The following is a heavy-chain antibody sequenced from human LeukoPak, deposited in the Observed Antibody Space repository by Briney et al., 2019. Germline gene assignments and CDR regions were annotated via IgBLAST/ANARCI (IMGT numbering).Heavy chain of an antibody. CDR1: GNSVSSNSAA. CDR2: TYYRSKWYN. CDR3: ARAPRSGVLYYYGMDV. Sequence: SQTLSLTCAISGNSVSSNSAAWNWIRQSPSRGLEWLGRTYYRSKWYNDYAVSVKSRITINPDTSKNQFSLQLNSVTPEDTAVYYCARAPRSGVLYYYGMDVWGQGTTVTVSS. J-gene: IGHJ6*02. V-gene: IGHV6-1*01. D-gene: IGHD2-8*01.